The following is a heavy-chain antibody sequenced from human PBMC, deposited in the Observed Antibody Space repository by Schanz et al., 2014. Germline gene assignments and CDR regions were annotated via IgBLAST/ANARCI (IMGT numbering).Heavy chain of an antibody. Sequence: EVQLVESGGGLVKPGGSLRLSCAASGFTFSSHWMHWVRQDPGKGLVWVARINSVGSNTDYADSVTGRFTISRDNAKNTLYLQMNTLRAEDTAVYYCAASSGWHPSTDYWGQGPLVTVSS. V-gene: IGHV3-74*02. J-gene: IGHJ4*02. CDR1: GFTFSSHW. CDR2: INSVGSNT. CDR3: AASSGWHPSTDY. D-gene: IGHD6-19*01.